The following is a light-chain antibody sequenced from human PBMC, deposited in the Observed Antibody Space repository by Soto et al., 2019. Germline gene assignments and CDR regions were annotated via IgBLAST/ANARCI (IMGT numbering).Light chain of an antibody. Sequence: ALTQPRSVSGSPGQSVTISCTGTSSDVGGYNYVSWYQQHPGKAPKFMIYDVSKRPSGVPDRFSGSKSGNTASLTISGLQAEDEADYYCCSYAGSYKGYVFGTGTKLTVL. J-gene: IGLJ1*01. V-gene: IGLV2-11*01. CDR2: DVS. CDR3: CSYAGSYKGYV. CDR1: SSDVGGYNY.